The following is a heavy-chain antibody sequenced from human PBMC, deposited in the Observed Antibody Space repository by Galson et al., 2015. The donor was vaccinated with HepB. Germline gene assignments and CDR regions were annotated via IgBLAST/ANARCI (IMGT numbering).Heavy chain of an antibody. V-gene: IGHV4-39*01. J-gene: IGHJ5*02. CDR2: IRYSGDT. Sequence: ETLSLTCTVSSGSISNSGSCWGWVRQPPGKGLEWIGTIRYSGDTYSNPSLKSRVTISVDTSKNQFYLRLTSVTATDTAVYYRARLPTGYPNWFDAWGQGTLVTVSS. D-gene: IGHD3-9*01. CDR1: SGSISNSGSC. CDR3: ARLPTGYPNWFDA.